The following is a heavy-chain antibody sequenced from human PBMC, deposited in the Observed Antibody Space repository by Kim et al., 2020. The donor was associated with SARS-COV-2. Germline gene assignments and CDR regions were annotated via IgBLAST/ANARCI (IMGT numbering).Heavy chain of an antibody. D-gene: IGHD6-19*01. CDR3: ARERLVCVISESYGLDV. J-gene: IGHJ6*01. CDR1: GYTFTGNY. CDR2: INPKSGGT. V-gene: IGHV1-2*06. Sequence: ASVKVSCKASGYTFTGNYIHWVRQAPGQGLEWMGRINPKSGGTNYAQNFQGSVTMTSDTSIGTAYLEVTRLRSDDTAVYFCARERLVCVISESYGLDVWG.